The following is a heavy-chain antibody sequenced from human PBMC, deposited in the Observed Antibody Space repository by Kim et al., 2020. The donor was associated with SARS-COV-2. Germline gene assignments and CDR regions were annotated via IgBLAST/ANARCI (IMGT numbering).Heavy chain of an antibody. CDR1: GFTFSRYA. J-gene: IGHJ4*02. V-gene: IGHV3-23*01. CDR3: EASGY. Sequence: GGSLRLSCAASGFTFSRYAMIWARQAPGKGLEWVSTISDSGVRTHYADSVKGWFTISRDNSKSTLFLQMNSLRAEYTAVYYCEASGYWGQGSLVTVSS. CDR2: ISDSGVRT.